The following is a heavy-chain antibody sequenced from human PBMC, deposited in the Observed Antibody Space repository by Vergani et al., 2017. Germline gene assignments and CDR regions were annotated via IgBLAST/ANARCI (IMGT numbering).Heavy chain of an antibody. V-gene: IGHV3-23*01. CDR2: ISGSGGST. CDR3: AKYGGGDYYYGMDV. D-gene: IGHD2-21*01. J-gene: IGHJ6*02. CDR1: GFTFSSYA. Sequence: EVQLLESGGGLVQPGGSLRLSCAASGFTFSSYAMSWVRQAPGKGLEWVSVISGSGGSTYYADSVKGRFTISRANSKNTLYLQMNSLRAEDTAVYYCAKYGGGDYYYGMDVWGQGTTVTVSS.